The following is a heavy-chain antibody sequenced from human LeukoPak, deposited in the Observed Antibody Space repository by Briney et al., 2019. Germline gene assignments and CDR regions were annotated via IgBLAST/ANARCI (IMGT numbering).Heavy chain of an antibody. CDR2: ISGSGGST. J-gene: IGHJ4*02. V-gene: IGHV3-23*01. Sequence: GGSLRLSCAASGFTFSSYAMSWVRQAPGKGLEWVSAISGSGGSTDYADSVKGRFTISRDNSKNTVYLQMNSLRAEDTAVYYCAKGNIAYYDFWSGYLYYFDYWGQGTLVTVSS. CDR1: GFTFSSYA. CDR3: AKGNIAYYDFWSGYLYYFDY. D-gene: IGHD3-3*01.